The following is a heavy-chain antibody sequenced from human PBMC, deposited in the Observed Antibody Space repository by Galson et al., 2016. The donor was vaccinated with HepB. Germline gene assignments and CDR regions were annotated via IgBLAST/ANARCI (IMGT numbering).Heavy chain of an antibody. D-gene: IGHD3-22*01. J-gene: IGHJ4*02. CDR3: ALNPTYYYDSSCSYYGIDY. CDR2: ISAAGGTT. CDR1: GLSFGTYS. V-gene: IGHV3-23*01. Sequence: SLRLSCAASGLSFGTYSMTWVRQPPGQGLEWVSSISAAGGTTYFADSVKGRFTIPRDNSENTLFLQMGGLTTEDTAVYYCALNPTYYYDSSCSYYGIDYWSQGTLVTVSS.